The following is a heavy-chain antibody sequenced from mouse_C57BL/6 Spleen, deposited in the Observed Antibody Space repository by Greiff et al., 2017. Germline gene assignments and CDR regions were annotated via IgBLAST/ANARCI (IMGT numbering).Heavy chain of an antibody. CDR1: GYTFTSYW. V-gene: IGHV1-55*01. Sequence: QVQLQQPGAELVKPGASVKMSCKASGYTFTSYWITWVKQRPGQGLEWIGDIYPGSGSTNYNEKFKSKATLTVDTSSSTAYMQLSSLTSEDSAVYYCAREGFYGSLYYFDYWGQGTTLTVAS. CDR3: AREGFYGSLYYFDY. J-gene: IGHJ2*01. CDR2: IYPGSGST. D-gene: IGHD1-1*01.